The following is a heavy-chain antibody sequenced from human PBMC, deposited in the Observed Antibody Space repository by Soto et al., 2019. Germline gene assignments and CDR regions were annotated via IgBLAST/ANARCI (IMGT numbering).Heavy chain of an antibody. CDR1: GFTFSSYW. CDR3: AAGWAYNYAYTLGY. J-gene: IGHJ4*02. CDR2: LNGDGSTT. V-gene: IGHV3-74*01. D-gene: IGHD5-18*01. Sequence: EVQLVESGGGLVQPGGSLRLSCAASGFTFSSYWMHWVRQAPGKGLLWVSRLNGDGSTTSYADSVKGRFTISRDNAKNTLYLQMNSLRADDTAVYYCAAGWAYNYAYTLGYWGQGTLLTVSS.